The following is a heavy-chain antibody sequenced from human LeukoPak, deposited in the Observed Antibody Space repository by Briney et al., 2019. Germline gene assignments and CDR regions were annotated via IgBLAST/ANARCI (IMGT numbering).Heavy chain of an antibody. CDR3: AKPITTYYGSGSYPFDY. D-gene: IGHD3-10*01. CDR1: GFTFSSYA. J-gene: IGHJ4*02. CDR2: ISYDGSNK. V-gene: IGHV3-30*04. Sequence: GGSLRLSCAASGFTFSSYAMHWVRQAPGKGLEWVAVISYDGSNKYYADSVKGRFTISRDNSKNTLYLQMNSLRAEDTAVYYCAKPITTYYGSGSYPFDYWGQGTLVTVSS.